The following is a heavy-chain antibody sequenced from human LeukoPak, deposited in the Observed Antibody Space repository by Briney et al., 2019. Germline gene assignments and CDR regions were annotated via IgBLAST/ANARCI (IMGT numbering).Heavy chain of an antibody. CDR1: GGSFSGYY. Sequence: PSETLSLTCAVNGGSFSGYYWTWIRQPPGKGLEWIGEINHTGGTNYNPSLKSRGTISVDTSKYQFSLNLRSVTAADTAVYYCARRYYYNLGSFPFDFWGQGTLVTVSS. CDR3: ARRYYYNLGSFPFDF. V-gene: IGHV4-34*01. CDR2: INHTGGT. J-gene: IGHJ4*02. D-gene: IGHD3-10*01.